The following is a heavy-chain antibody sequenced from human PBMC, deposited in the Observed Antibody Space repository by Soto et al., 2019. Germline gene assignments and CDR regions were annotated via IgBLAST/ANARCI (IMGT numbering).Heavy chain of an antibody. J-gene: IGHJ6*02. CDR3: ARDGYKNNYYYGMDV. D-gene: IGHD5-12*01. Sequence: PGGSLRLSCAASGFTFSSYAMHWVRQAPGKGLEWVAVISYDGSNKYYADSVKGRFTISRDNSKNTLYLQMNSLRAEDTAVYYCARDGYKNNYYYGMDVWGQGTTVTGSS. CDR1: GFTFSSYA. CDR2: ISYDGSNK. V-gene: IGHV3-30-3*01.